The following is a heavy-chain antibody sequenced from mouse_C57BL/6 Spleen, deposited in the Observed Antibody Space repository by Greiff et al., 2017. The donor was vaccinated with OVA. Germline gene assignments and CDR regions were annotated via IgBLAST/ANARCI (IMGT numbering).Heavy chain of an antibody. Sequence: QVQLQQPGAELVKPGASVKLSCKASGYTFTSYWMHWVKQRPGQGLEWIGMIHPNSGSTNYNEKFKSKATLTVDKSSSTAYMQLSSLTSEDSAVYYCGRRGGEFWFAYWGQGTLVTVSA. CDR3: GRRGGEFWFAY. CDR2: IHPNSGST. V-gene: IGHV1-64*01. CDR1: GYTFTSYW. J-gene: IGHJ3*01.